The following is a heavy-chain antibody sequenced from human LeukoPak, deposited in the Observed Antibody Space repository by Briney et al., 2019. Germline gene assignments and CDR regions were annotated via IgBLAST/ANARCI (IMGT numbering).Heavy chain of an antibody. CDR3: TTSGCSGGTCYSYYYMDV. CDR2: IKSKTDDGTT. V-gene: IGHV3-15*01. CDR1: GFTFSNAW. Sequence: GGSLRLSCAASGFTFSNAWMSWVRQAPGKGLEWVGRIKSKTDDGTTDYAAPVKGRFTISRDDSKNTLYLQMNSLKTEDTAVYYCTTSGCSGGTCYSYYYMDVWGKGTTVTISS. J-gene: IGHJ6*03. D-gene: IGHD2-15*01.